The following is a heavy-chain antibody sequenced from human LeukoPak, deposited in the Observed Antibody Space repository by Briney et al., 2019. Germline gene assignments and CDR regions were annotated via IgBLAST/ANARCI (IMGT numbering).Heavy chain of an antibody. Sequence: SETLSLTCTVSGGSISSYYWSWIRQPPGKGLEWIGDIYNTGSTNYNPSHKSRVTISADTSKNQFSLKLISMTAADTAVYYCARKVCGDYYFDYWGQGTLVTVSS. CDR1: GGSISSYY. CDR3: ARKVCGDYYFDY. D-gene: IGHD4-17*01. J-gene: IGHJ4*02. V-gene: IGHV4-59*01. CDR2: IYNTGST.